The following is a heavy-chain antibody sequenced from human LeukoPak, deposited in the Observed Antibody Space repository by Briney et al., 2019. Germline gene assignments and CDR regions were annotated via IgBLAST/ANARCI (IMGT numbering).Heavy chain of an antibody. CDR1: GGSISSYY. CDR2: IYTTGST. D-gene: IGHD3-10*01. Sequence: SETLSLTCTVSGGSISSYYRSSIRQPAGKGLEWIGRIYTTGSTNYNPSLKSRLTISVDTSKNQFSLKLSSVTAADTAVYYCASIRMVRGVIILYYWGQGTLVTVSS. V-gene: IGHV4-4*07. CDR3: ASIRMVRGVIILYY. J-gene: IGHJ4*02.